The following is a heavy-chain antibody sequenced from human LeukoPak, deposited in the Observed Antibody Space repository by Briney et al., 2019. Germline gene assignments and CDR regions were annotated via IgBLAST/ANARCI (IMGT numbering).Heavy chain of an antibody. CDR1: GGSISSYY. V-gene: IGHV4-59*01. J-gene: IGHJ4*02. Sequence: SETLSLTCTVSGGSISSYYWSWIRQPPGKGLEWIGYIYYSGSTNYNPSLKSRVTISVDTSKNQFSLKLNSVTAADTAVYYCARDQTGSEGIIDYWGQGTPVTVSS. CDR2: IYYSGST. CDR3: ARDQTGSEGIIDY. D-gene: IGHD3-10*01.